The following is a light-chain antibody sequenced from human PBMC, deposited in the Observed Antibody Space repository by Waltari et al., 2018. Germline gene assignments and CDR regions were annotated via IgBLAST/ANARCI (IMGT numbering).Light chain of an antibody. CDR3: QQLHSYPIT. V-gene: IGKV1-13*02. J-gene: IGKJ5*01. CDR1: QGISSA. CDR2: DAS. Sequence: AIHLTQSPSSLSASVGDRITITCRASQGISSALAWYQQKPGESPKFLIYDASSLQSGFPSRFSGSASGTDFTLTITSLQPEDFATYYCQQLHSYPITFGQGTRLEIK.